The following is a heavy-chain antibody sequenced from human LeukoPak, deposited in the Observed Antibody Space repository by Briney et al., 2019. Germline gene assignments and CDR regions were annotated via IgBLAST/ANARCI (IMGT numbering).Heavy chain of an antibody. V-gene: IGHV4-39*01. CDR2: IYYSGST. J-gene: IGHJ4*02. CDR1: GGSISSSSYY. Sequence: SETLSLTCTVSGGSISSSSYYWGWIRQPPGKGLEWIGSIYYSGSTYYNPSLKSRVTISVDTSKNQFSLKLSSVTAADTAVYYCATGPASGSYEQVYYFDYWGQGTLVTVSP. CDR3: ATGPASGSYEQVYYFDY. D-gene: IGHD1-26*01.